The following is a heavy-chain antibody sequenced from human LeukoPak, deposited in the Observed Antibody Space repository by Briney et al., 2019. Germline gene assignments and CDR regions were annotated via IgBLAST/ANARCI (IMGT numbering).Heavy chain of an antibody. J-gene: IGHJ4*02. CDR2: IYYSGST. CDR1: GGSISSYY. D-gene: IGHD3-9*01. CDR3: ARVPGGQDYDILTGSLPYYFDY. Sequence: SETLSLTCTVSGGSISSYYWSWTRQPPGKGLEWIGYIYYSGSTNYNPSLKGRVTISVDTSKNQFSLKLSSVTAADTAVYYCARVPGGQDYDILTGSLPYYFDYWGQGTLVTVSS. V-gene: IGHV4-59*12.